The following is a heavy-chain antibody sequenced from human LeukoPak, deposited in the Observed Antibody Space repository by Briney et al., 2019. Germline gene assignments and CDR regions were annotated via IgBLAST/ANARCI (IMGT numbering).Heavy chain of an antibody. CDR3: AGSSITMIVVAVYGMDV. V-gene: IGHV3-7*04. CDR2: IKQDGSEK. J-gene: IGHJ6*02. Sequence: PGGSLRLSCAASGFTFSSYGMHWVRQAPGKGLEWVANIKQDGSEKYYVDSVKGRFTISRDNAKNSLYLQMNSLRAEDTAVYYCAGSSITMIVVAVYGMDVWGQGTTVTVSS. CDR1: GFTFSSYG. D-gene: IGHD3-22*01.